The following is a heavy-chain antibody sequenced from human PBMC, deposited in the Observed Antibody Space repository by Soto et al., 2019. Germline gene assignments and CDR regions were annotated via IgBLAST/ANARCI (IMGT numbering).Heavy chain of an antibody. Sequence: EVQLLESGGGLVQPGGSLRLSCAASGFTFSSYAMSWVRQAPGKGLEWVSAISGSGGSTYYADSVKGRFTISRDNSENTLYLQMNRLRAEDTAVYYCAKGRDYDFWSGYQFFDYWGQGTLVTVSS. CDR2: ISGSGGST. J-gene: IGHJ4*02. V-gene: IGHV3-23*01. CDR1: GFTFSSYA. CDR3: AKGRDYDFWSGYQFFDY. D-gene: IGHD3-3*01.